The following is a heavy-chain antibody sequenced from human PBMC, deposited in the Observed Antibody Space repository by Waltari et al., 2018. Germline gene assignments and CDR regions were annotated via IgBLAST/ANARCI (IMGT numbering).Heavy chain of an antibody. V-gene: IGHV4-39*07. CDR2: IYYSGST. J-gene: IGHJ4*02. CDR3: ARVDYYDSSGTDDY. Sequence: QLQLQESGPGLVKPSETLSLTCTVSGGSISSSSYYWGWIRQPPGKGLEWIGSIYYSGSTYYNPSLKSRVTISVDTSKNQFSLKLSSVTAADTAVYYCARVDYYDSSGTDDYWGQGTLVTVSS. CDR1: GGSISSSSYY. D-gene: IGHD3-22*01.